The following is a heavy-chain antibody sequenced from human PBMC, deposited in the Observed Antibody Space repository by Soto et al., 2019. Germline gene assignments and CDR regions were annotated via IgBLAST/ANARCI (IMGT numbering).Heavy chain of an antibody. J-gene: IGHJ4*02. CDR2: ISGSGGST. CDR3: AKVPNDSSDYFDY. V-gene: IGHV3-23*01. Sequence: GGSLRLSCAASGFTFSSYWMSWVRQAPGKGLEWVSAISGSGGSTYYADSVKGRFTISRDNSKNTLYLQMNSLRAEDTAVYYCAKVPNDSSDYFDYWGQGTLVTVSS. D-gene: IGHD3-22*01. CDR1: GFTFSSYW.